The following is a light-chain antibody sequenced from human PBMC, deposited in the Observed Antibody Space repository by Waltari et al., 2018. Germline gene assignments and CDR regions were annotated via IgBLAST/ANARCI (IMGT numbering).Light chain of an antibody. CDR2: SND. CDR3: AAWDDSLGGPV. J-gene: IGLJ2*01. CDR1: ISNIGSNP. V-gene: IGLV1-44*01. Sequence: QSLLTQPPSASGTPGQRVTISCSGGISNIGSNPTNWYRQFPGTAPKVLIYSNDQRTSGVPERFSGSKSGTSASLAISGLQSEDEADYYCAAWDDSLGGPVFGGGTKLTVL.